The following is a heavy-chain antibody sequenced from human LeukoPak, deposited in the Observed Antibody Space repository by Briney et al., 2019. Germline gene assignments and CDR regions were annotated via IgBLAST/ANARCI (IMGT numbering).Heavy chain of an antibody. V-gene: IGHV5-51*01. D-gene: IGHD2-15*01. CDR3: ARHPSYCSGGSCLSDY. J-gene: IGHJ4*02. CDR1: GYSFTSYW. CDR2: IYPGDSDT. Sequence: GESLKISCKGSGYSFTSYWIGWVRQMPGKGLEWMGIIYPGDSDTKYSPSFQGQVTISADKSISTAYLQWSSLKASDTAMYYCARHPSYCSGGSCLSDYWGQGTLVTVSS.